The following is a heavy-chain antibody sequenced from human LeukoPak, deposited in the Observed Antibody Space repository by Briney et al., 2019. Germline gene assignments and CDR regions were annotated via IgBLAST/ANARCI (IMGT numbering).Heavy chain of an antibody. V-gene: IGHV1-69*05. J-gene: IGHJ4*02. CDR3: ASCHYYDRFYYFDY. Sequence: ASVKVSCKASGGTFSSYAISWVRQAPGQGLEWMGGIIPIFGTANYAQKFQGRVTITTDESTSTAYMELSSLRSEDTAVYYCASCHYYDRFYYFDYWGQGTLVTVSS. CDR2: IIPIFGTA. D-gene: IGHD3-22*01. CDR1: GGTFSSYA.